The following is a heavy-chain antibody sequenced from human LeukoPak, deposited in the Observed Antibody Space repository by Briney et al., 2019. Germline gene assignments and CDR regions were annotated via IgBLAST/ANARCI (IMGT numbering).Heavy chain of an antibody. CDR1: GSSFTNYW. V-gene: IGHV5-51*01. D-gene: IGHD2-15*01. J-gene: IGHJ4*02. CDR2: IFPGESDT. Sequence: GGSLKISCKGSGSSFTNYWIGWGRQMPGKGLEGMGIIFPGESDTRYSPSLQGQVTISADKSISTAYLQWSSLKASDTAMYYCARRGAGYCSGFSCYYFDYWGQGTLVTVSS. CDR3: ARRGAGYCSGFSCYYFDY.